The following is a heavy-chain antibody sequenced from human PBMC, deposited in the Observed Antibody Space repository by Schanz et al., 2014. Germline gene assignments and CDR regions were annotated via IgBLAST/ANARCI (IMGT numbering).Heavy chain of an antibody. CDR2: ISSSSSTI. V-gene: IGHV3-48*01. Sequence: EVQLVESGGGLVQPGGSLRLSCAASGFTFSGYSMNWVRQAPGKGLGWVAYISSSSSTIHYADSVKGRFTISRDNAKNSLYLQMDSLRAEDTAVYYCARDLPRTFLIDYWGQGTLVTVSS. CDR3: ARDLPRTFLIDY. CDR1: GFTFSGYS. J-gene: IGHJ4*02.